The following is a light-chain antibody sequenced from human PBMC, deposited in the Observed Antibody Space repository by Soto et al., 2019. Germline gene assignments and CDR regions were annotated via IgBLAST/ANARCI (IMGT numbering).Light chain of an antibody. CDR3: QQYGYSPPWT. CDR2: DAS. CDR1: QIVGGDT. Sequence: EIVLTQSACTLSLSPGERATLSWRASQIVGGDTLAWYQQRPGQAPRLVIFDASNRATGIPDRFSGSGSGTDFTLTISSLEPEDSAVYYCQQYGYSPPWTFGQGTKVDIK. V-gene: IGKV3-20*01. J-gene: IGKJ1*01.